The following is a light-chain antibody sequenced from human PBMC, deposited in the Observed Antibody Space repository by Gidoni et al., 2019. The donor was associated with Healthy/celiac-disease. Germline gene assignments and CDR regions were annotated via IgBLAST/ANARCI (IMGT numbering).Light chain of an antibody. CDR3: QQYGSSPWT. CDR2: GAS. V-gene: IGKV3-20*01. CDR1: QSVSSSY. J-gene: IGKJ1*01. Sequence: EIVLTQSPGTLSLSPGERATLSCRASQSVSSSYLAWYQQKPGQAPRLLIDGASSRATGIPDSFSVSGSGTDFTLTISRLEPEDFSVYYCQQYGSSPWTFGQVTKVEIK.